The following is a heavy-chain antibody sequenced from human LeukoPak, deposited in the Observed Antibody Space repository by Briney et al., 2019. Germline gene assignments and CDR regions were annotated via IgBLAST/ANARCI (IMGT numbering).Heavy chain of an antibody. D-gene: IGHD3-10*01. CDR1: GFTFSSYS. V-gene: IGHV3-21*01. Sequence: GSLRLSCAASGFTFSSYSMNWVRQAPGKGLEWVSSISSSSSYIYYADSVKGRFTISRDNAKNSLYLQMNSLRAEDTAVYYCARDFDYGSGSYDYWGQGTLVTVSS. CDR3: ARDFDYGSGSYDY. J-gene: IGHJ4*02. CDR2: ISSSSSYI.